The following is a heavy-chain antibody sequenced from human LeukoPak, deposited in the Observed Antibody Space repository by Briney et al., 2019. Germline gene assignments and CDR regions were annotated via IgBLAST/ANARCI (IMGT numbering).Heavy chain of an antibody. D-gene: IGHD2-21*01. CDR2: SNHSGST. J-gene: IGHJ4*02. CDR3: ARGRIAYCGGDCYSGYYFDY. CDR1: GGSISGYY. V-gene: IGHV4-34*01. Sequence: SETLSLICAVYGGSISGYYWSWIRQPPGKGLEWIGESNHSGSTNYNPSLKSRVTISVDTSKNQYSLKLRSVTAADTAVYYCARGRIAYCGGDCYSGYYFDYWGQGTLVTVSS.